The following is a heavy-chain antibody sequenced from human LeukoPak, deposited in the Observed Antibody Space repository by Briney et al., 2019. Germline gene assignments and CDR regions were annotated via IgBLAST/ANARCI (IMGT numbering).Heavy chain of an antibody. CDR2: IKQDGSEK. V-gene: IGHV3-7*01. D-gene: IGHD3-3*01. J-gene: IGHJ4*02. Sequence: GGSLRLSCAASGFTFSSYWMSWVRQAPGKGLEWVAIIKQDGSEKYYVDSVKGRFTISRDNAKNSLYLQTNSLRGEDTAVYYCALRRNFCFDYWGQGTLVTVSS. CDR1: GFTFSSYW. CDR3: ALRRNFCFDY.